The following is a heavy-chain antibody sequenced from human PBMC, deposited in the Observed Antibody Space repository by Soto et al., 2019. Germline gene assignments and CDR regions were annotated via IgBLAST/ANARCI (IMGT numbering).Heavy chain of an antibody. J-gene: IGHJ4*02. CDR3: VSDRGYGHASVPYS. CDR2: ISYDGSLQ. D-gene: IGHD5-18*01. Sequence: QAQLVESGGGVVQPGRSLRLSCAASGFAFSSYGMHWVRQAPGTGLEWVAVISYDGSLQHYADSVKGRFTISRDNSKNMVLRQMSSLRAEETAVYYCVSDRGYGHASVPYSWGQGTLVSVSS. V-gene: IGHV3-30*03. CDR1: GFAFSSYG.